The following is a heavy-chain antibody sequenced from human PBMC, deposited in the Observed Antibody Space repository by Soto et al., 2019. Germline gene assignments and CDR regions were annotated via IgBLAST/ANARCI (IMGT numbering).Heavy chain of an antibody. V-gene: IGHV4-61*01. CDR1: GGSVSSGSYY. Sequence: QVQLQESGPGLVKPSETLSLTCTVSGGSVSSGSYYWSWIRQPPGKGLEWIGYIYYSGSTNYNPSLKSRVTISVDTSKNQFSLKLSSVTAADTAVYYCAVSIGWPLGLGYWGQGTLVTVSS. D-gene: IGHD6-19*01. CDR3: AVSIGWPLGLGY. CDR2: IYYSGST. J-gene: IGHJ4*02.